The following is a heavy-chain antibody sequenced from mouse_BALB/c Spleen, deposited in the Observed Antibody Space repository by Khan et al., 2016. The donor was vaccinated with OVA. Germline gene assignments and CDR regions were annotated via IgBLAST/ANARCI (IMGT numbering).Heavy chain of an antibody. Sequence: VQSGGSLKLSCAASGFDFSRYWMSWVRQAPGKGLEWIGEINPDSSTINYTPSLKDKFIISRDNAKNTLYLQMSKVRSEDTVLYYCTRPYRSDGRAWFAYWGQGTLVTVSA. CDR1: GFDFSRYW. CDR2: INPDSSTI. J-gene: IGHJ3*01. V-gene: IGHV4-1*02. D-gene: IGHD2-14*01. CDR3: TRPYRSDGRAWFAY.